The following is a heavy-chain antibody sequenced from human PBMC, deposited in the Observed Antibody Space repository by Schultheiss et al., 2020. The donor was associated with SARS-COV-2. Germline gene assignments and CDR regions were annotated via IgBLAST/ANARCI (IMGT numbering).Heavy chain of an antibody. V-gene: IGHV3-11*06. CDR1: GFTFSDYY. CDR3: ARADSSSWYRVYFDY. Sequence: GGSLRLSCAASGFTFSDYYMSWIRQAPGKGLEWVSYISSSSSYTNYADSVKGRFTISRDNAKNSLYLQMNSLRAEDTAVYYCARADSSSWYRVYFDYWGQGTLVTVSS. CDR2: ISSSSSYT. D-gene: IGHD6-13*01. J-gene: IGHJ4*02.